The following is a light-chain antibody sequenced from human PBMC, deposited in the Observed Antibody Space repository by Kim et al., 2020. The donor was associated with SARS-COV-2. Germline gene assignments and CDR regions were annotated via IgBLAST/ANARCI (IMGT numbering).Light chain of an antibody. CDR1: SSDVGGYNY. V-gene: IGLV2-8*01. Sequence: QSVTISCTGTSSDVGGYNYVSWYHQHPGKAPKLMIYEVSKRPSGVPARFSGSRSGNTASLTVSGLQAEDEADYYCISYAGSNTLLFGGGTQLTVL. CDR2: EVS. CDR3: ISYAGSNTLL. J-gene: IGLJ3*02.